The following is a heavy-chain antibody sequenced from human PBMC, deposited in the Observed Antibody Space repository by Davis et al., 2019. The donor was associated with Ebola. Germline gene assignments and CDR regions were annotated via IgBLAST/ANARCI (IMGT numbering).Heavy chain of an antibody. V-gene: IGHV3-72*01. CDR1: GFTFSDHY. D-gene: IGHD3-10*01. CDR2: TRNKANRYTT. J-gene: IGHJ6*02. Sequence: GESLKISCAASGFTFSDHYMDWVRPAPGKGLEWVGRTRNKANRYTTEYAASVKGRFTISRDDSKNSQYLQMNSLKTEDTAVYYCARDGRGPLDVWGQGTTVTVSS. CDR3: ARDGRGPLDV.